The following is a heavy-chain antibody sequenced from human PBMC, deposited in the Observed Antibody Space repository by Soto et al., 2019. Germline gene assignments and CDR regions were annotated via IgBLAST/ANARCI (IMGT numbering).Heavy chain of an antibody. CDR3: TRQANGVVVPAAIRN. V-gene: IGHV4-39*01. Sequence: SETLSLTCAVSGGSISSSSYYWDWIRQPPGKGLEWIGTIYYTGTSNYNPSLKSRVTISVDTSKNQFSLNLSSVTAADTTVYYCTRQANGVVVPAAIRNWGQGSLVTVSS. J-gene: IGHJ4*02. CDR1: GGSISSSSYY. CDR2: IYYTGTS. D-gene: IGHD2-15*01.